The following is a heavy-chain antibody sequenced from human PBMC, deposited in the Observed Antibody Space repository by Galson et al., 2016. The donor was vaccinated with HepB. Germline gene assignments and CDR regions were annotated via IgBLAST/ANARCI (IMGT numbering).Heavy chain of an antibody. Sequence: SVKVSCKASEYTFTNYDITWVRQAPGQGLEWMGWMNPSSANTGYAQKFRGRVTMTRDTSISTAFMELSSLTSEDTAIYYCARGIRNLLYSDYWAQGTLVTVSS. D-gene: IGHD1-14*01. J-gene: IGHJ4*02. CDR1: EYTFTNYD. CDR2: MNPSSANT. CDR3: ARGIRNLLYSDY. V-gene: IGHV1-8*01.